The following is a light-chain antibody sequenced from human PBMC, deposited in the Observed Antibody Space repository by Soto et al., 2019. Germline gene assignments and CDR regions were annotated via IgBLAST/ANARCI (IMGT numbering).Light chain of an antibody. CDR3: QQSYSTAWT. CDR1: QSISSF. CDR2: TTS. V-gene: IGKV1-39*01. Sequence: DIQMTQSPPSLSASVGDRVTITCRASQSISSFLVWYQQKPGKAPKLLIYTTSTLHSGVPSRFSGSGSGTDFTLTISNLQPEDFATYYCQQSYSTAWTFGQGPKV. J-gene: IGKJ1*01.